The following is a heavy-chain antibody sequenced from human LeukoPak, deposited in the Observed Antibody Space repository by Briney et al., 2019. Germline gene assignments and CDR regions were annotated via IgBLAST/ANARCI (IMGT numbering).Heavy chain of an antibody. J-gene: IGHJ4*02. CDR1: GGTFSSYA. CDR2: INPSGGST. Sequence: GASVKVSCKASGGTFSSYAISWVRQAPGQGLEWMGIINPSGGSTSYAQKFQGRVTMTRDMSTSTVYMELSSLRSEDTAVYYCARGTMGAAAHIDYWGQGTLVTVSS. D-gene: IGHD6-13*01. CDR3: ARGTMGAAAHIDY. V-gene: IGHV1-46*01.